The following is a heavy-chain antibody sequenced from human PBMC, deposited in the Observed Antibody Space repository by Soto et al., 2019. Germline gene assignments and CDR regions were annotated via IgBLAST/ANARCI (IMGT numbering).Heavy chain of an antibody. D-gene: IGHD1-26*01. CDR3: AKDVVVGATTGLGDYYYYYGMDV. V-gene: IGHV3-30*18. J-gene: IGHJ6*02. CDR2: ISYDGSNK. CDR1: GFTFSSYG. Sequence: PGGSLRLSCAASGFTFSSYGMHWVRQAPGKGLEWVAVISYDGSNKYYADSVKGRFTISRDNSKNTLYLRMNSLRAEDTAVYYCAKDVVVGATTGLGDYYYYYGMDVWGQGTTVTVS.